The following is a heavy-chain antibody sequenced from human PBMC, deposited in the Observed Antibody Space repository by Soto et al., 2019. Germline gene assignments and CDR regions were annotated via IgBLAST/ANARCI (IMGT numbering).Heavy chain of an antibody. V-gene: IGHV4-31*03. D-gene: IGHD4-17*01. Sequence: QVQLQESGPGLVKPSQTLSLTCTVSGGSISSGGYYWSWIRQHPGKGLEWIGYIYYSGSTYYNPSLKSRVTISVDTSKNQFSLKLSSVTAADTAVYYCARDHGVGGDSLGWFDPWGQGTLVTVSS. J-gene: IGHJ5*02. CDR3: ARDHGVGGDSLGWFDP. CDR1: GGSISSGGYY. CDR2: IYYSGST.